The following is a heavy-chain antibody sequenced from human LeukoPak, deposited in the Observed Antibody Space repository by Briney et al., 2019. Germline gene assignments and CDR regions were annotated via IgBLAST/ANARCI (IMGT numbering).Heavy chain of an antibody. V-gene: IGHV3-23*01. D-gene: IGHD4-17*01. CDR3: ARDPQASDYGDYFFDY. CDR1: GFTFSSYA. Sequence: GGSLRLSCAASGFTFSSYAMSWVRQAPGKGLEWVSDINGSGGSTYYADSVKGRFTISRDNSKNSLYLQMKSLRAEDTAVYYCARDPQASDYGDYFFDYWGQGTLVTVSS. CDR2: INGSGGST. J-gene: IGHJ4*02.